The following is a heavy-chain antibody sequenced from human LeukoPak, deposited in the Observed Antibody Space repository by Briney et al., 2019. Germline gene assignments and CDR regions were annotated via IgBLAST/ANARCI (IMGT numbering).Heavy chain of an antibody. CDR2: IYSGGST. J-gene: IGHJ6*02. CDR3: ASRENYDFWSGYYKGPGPDYYYGMDV. CDR1: GFTVSSNY. D-gene: IGHD3-3*01. V-gene: IGHV3-66*01. Sequence: GGSLRLSCAASGFTVSSNYMSWVRQAPGKGLEWVSVIYSGGSTYYADSVKGRFTISRDNSKNTPYLQMNSLRAEDTAVYYCASRENYDFWSGYYKGPGPDYYYGMDVWGQGTTVTVSS.